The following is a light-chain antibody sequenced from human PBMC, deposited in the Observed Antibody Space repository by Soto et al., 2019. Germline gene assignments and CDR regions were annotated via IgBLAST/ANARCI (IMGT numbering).Light chain of an antibody. CDR2: SNN. Sequence: QPVLTQPPSASGTPGQRVTIACSGSSSNVGTNSVKWYQQLPGTAPKLLIHSNNQRPSGVPDRFSASKSGSSASLAISDLQSEDEAVYFCAAWDDSLSVVFGGGTKLTV. CDR3: AAWDDSLSVV. J-gene: IGLJ2*01. CDR1: SSNVGTNS. V-gene: IGLV1-44*01.